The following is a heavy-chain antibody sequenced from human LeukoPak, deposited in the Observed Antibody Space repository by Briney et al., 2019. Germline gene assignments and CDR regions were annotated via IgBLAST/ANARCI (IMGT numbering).Heavy chain of an antibody. CDR1: GGSISSYY. CDR3: VGYSYGSYYFDY. J-gene: IGHJ4*02. V-gene: IGHV4-59*10. CDR2: IYTSGST. Sequence: SETLSLTCAVSGGSISSYYWSWIRQPAGKGLEWIGRIYTSGSTNYNPSLKSRVTMSVDTSKNQFSLKLSSVTAADTAVYYCVGYSYGSYYFDYWGQGTLVTVSS. D-gene: IGHD5-18*01.